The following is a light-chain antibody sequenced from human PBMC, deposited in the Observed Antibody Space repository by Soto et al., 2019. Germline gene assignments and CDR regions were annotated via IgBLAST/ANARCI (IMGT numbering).Light chain of an antibody. J-gene: IGKJ2*01. V-gene: IGKV3-15*01. CDR1: QTVSTN. CDR3: RQYTNWPQN. CDR2: GAS. Sequence: EIVMTQSQVTLSASPGERATLSCRASQTVSTNLAWYQQRPGQAPRLLIYGASTSVTGIPPRFSGSGSGTDFTLTISSLQSEDFADYFCRQYTNWPQNFGQGTKLEIK.